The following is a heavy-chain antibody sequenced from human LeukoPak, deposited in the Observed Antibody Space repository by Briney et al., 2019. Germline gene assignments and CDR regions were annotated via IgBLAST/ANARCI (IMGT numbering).Heavy chain of an antibody. CDR3: AKVWTAYSDDYFDY. CDR2: ISGSGGST. J-gene: IGHJ4*02. CDR1: GFTFSSCG. V-gene: IGHV3-23*01. D-gene: IGHD3/OR15-3a*01. Sequence: GGSLRLSCAASGFTFSSCGMSWVRQAPGKGLECVSSISGSGGSTNHADSVKGRFTISRDNSKNTLYLQMNSLRAEDTAVYYCAKVWTAYSDDYFDYWGQGTLVTVSS.